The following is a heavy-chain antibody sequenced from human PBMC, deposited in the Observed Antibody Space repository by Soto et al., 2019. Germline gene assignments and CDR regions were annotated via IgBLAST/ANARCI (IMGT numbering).Heavy chain of an antibody. CDR2: INPNSGGT. V-gene: IGHV1-2*02. D-gene: IGHD1-7*01. CDR3: ARKLELRGSYYYYYDMDV. J-gene: IGHJ6*02. Sequence: ASVKVSCKASGYTCTDYYMHWVRQAPGQGLEWMGWINPNSGGTNYAQKFQGRVTMTRDTSISTAYMELSRLGSDDTAVYYCARKLELRGSYYYYYDMDVWGQGTTVTVSS. CDR1: GYTCTDYY.